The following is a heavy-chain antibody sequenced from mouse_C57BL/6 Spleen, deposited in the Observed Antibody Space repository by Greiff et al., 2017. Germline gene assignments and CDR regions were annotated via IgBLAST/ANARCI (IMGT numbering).Heavy chain of an antibody. CDR2: IHPNSGST. CDR3: ARRITTVVATDAMDY. Sequence: QVQLQQPGAELVKPGASVKLSCKASGYTFTSYWMHWVKQRPGQGLEWIGMIHPNSGSTNSNEPFKSKATLTVDKSSSTAYMQLSSLTSEDSTVYYCARRITTVVATDAMDYWGKGTSVTVSS. J-gene: IGHJ4*01. V-gene: IGHV1-64*01. D-gene: IGHD1-1*01. CDR1: GYTFTSYW.